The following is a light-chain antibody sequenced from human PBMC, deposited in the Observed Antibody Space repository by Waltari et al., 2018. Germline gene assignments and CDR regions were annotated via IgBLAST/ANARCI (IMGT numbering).Light chain of an antibody. CDR1: SRDIGRVNV. J-gene: IGLJ2*01. CDR2: EVI. CDR3: CSDAGSVV. Sequence: QSALTQPASVSGSPGQSVSIHRTGSSRDIGRVNVVPWYQHHPGKAPKLVIYEVINRPSGVSNRFSGSKSGNTASLTISGLQAEDEADYYCCSDAGSVVFGGGTKLTVL. V-gene: IGLV2-23*02.